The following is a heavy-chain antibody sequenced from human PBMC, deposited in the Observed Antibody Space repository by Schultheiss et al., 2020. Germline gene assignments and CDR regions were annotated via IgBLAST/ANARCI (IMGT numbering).Heavy chain of an antibody. V-gene: IGHV4-39*07. D-gene: IGHD3-22*01. CDR1: GGSISSSSYY. Sequence: SETLSLTCTVSGGSISSSSYYWGWIRQPPGKGLEWIGEINHSGSTNYNPSLKSRVTISVDTSKNQFSLKLSSVTAADTAVYYCARVKAYYYDSRSRDAFDIWGKGKMVTV. CDR3: ARVKAYYYDSRSRDAFDI. CDR2: INHSGST. J-gene: IGHJ3*02.